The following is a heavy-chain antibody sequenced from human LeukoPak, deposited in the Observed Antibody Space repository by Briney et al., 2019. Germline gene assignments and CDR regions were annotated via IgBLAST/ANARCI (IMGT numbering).Heavy chain of an antibody. CDR3: ARGNDSSGYPLDY. V-gene: IGHV4-39*01. J-gene: IGHJ4*02. D-gene: IGHD3-22*01. Sequence: SETLSLTCTVSGGSISSRSYYWGWIRQSPGKGLEWIGNIYYSGSIYYNPSLKSRVTISVDTSKSQFSLKVSSVTAADTAVYYCARGNDSSGYPLDYWGQGTLVTVSS. CDR1: GGSISSRSYY. CDR2: IYYSGSI.